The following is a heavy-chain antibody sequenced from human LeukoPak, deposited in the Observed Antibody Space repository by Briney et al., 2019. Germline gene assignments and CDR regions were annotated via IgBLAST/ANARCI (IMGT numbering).Heavy chain of an antibody. D-gene: IGHD2-2*01. CDR2: AHHDGTK. CDR3: AKDTNAFSCDH. J-gene: IGHJ4*02. V-gene: IGHV3-30*02. CDR1: GFTFSSYA. Sequence: PGGSLRPSCAASGFTFSSYAMYWVRQAPGEGLEWVALAHHDGTKYYSDSVKGRFTVSRDNSKNTVYLQMSSLRAEDTAVYYCAKDTNAFSCDHWGQGTLVTVSS.